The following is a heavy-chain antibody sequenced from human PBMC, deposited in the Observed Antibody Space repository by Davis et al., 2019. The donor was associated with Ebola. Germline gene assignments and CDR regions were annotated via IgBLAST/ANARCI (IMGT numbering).Heavy chain of an antibody. Sequence: GESLKISCAASGFTFRNYAMHWVRQAPGQGLEWVSAITGSGTHTYYANAVKGRFTMSRDNSKNTVSLQMNGLTAEDTARYYCAKEVIAGDYGVYYGLDVWGQGTTVTVSS. CDR2: ITGSGTHT. J-gene: IGHJ6*02. V-gene: IGHV3-23*01. D-gene: IGHD4-17*01. CDR3: AKEVIAGDYGVYYGLDV. CDR1: GFTFRNYA.